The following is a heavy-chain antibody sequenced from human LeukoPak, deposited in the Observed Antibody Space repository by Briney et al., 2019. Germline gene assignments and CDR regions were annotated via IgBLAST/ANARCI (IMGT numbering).Heavy chain of an antibody. J-gene: IGHJ2*01. CDR1: GFTVSSNY. D-gene: IGHD6-19*01. Sequence: GGSLRLSCAASGFTVSSNYMSCVRQAPGKGLEWVSVIYSDGRTYYADSVKGRFTISRDNSKNTLYLETNSLRAEDTAVYCCAKANGWYRRGYFDLWGRGTLVSVSS. V-gene: IGHV3-53*01. CDR3: AKANGWYRRGYFDL. CDR2: IYSDGRT.